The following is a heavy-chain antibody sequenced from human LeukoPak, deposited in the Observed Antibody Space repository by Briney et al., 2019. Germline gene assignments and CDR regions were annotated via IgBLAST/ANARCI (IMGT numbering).Heavy chain of an antibody. D-gene: IGHD5-18*01. Sequence: GGSLRLSCAASGFTVSSSSMSWVRQAPGKGLEWVSVIYGGGSTRYADSVKGRFTISRDTSKNTLYLQINSPRAEDTAVYFCARATIQMWRLDYWGQGTLVTVSS. CDR3: ARATIQMWRLDY. J-gene: IGHJ4*02. V-gene: IGHV3-53*01. CDR2: IYGGGST. CDR1: GFTVSSSS.